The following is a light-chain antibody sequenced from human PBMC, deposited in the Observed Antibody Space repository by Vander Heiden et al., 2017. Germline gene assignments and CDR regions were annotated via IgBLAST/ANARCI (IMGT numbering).Light chain of an antibody. CDR3: VAWDDSSNGYV. Sequence: QSVLTQPPSASGTPGQRVTISCSGSSSNIGNWPVNWYQQRPGTAPNTLINSNRLRPSGVPDRISGAKSGTSASLAFSGLQSGDGADYYCVAWDDSSNGYVFGSGTTVTVL. CDR2: SNR. J-gene: IGLJ1*01. V-gene: IGLV1-44*01. CDR1: SSNIGNWP.